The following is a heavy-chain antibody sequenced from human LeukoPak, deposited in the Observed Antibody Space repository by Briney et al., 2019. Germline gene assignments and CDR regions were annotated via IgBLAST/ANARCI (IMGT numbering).Heavy chain of an antibody. J-gene: IGHJ5*02. D-gene: IGHD6-13*01. Sequence: SVKVSCKASGGTFSSYAISWVRQAPGQGLEWMGGIIPIFGTANYAQKFQGRVTITADESTSTAYMEMSSLRSEDTAVYYCARDSAAGGRDNWFDPWGQGTLVTVSS. CDR3: ARDSAAGGRDNWFDP. CDR1: GGTFSSYA. V-gene: IGHV1-69*13. CDR2: IIPIFGTA.